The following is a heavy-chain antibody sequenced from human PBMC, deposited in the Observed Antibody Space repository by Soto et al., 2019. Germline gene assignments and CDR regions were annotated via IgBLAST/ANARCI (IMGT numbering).Heavy chain of an antibody. J-gene: IGHJ4*02. Sequence: PVGSLRLSCAASGCSFSSHSMNWIRQAPGKGLEWISYISNSGSTIYYADSVKGRFTISRDNANSSLYLHMNSLRDEDMAVYYCASSLGATSEFWGQGTLVKVSS. CDR1: GCSFSSHS. D-gene: IGHD1-26*01. CDR2: ISNSGSTI. V-gene: IGHV3-48*02. CDR3: ASSLGATSEF.